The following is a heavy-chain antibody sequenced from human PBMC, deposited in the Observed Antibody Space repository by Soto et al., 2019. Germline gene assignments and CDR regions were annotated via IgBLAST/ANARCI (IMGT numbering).Heavy chain of an antibody. Sequence: SETLSLTCTVSGGSISSSTYSWGWIRQPPGKGLEWIGSVYYTGSTYYNPSLKSRVTISVATSRNQFSLNLSSVTAADTAVYYCARQYASYSHLFDYWGQGTLVTVSS. V-gene: IGHV4-39*01. J-gene: IGHJ4*02. CDR3: ARQYASYSHLFDY. CDR1: GGSISSSTYS. CDR2: VYYTGST. D-gene: IGHD1-26*01.